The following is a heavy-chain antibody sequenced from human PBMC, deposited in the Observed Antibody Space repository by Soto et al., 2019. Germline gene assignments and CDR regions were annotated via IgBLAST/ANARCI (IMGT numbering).Heavy chain of an antibody. CDR2: INPNSGGT. Sequence: QVQLVQSGAEVKKPGASVKVSCKASGYTFTGYYMHWVRQAPGQGLEWMGWINPNSGGTNYAQKCQGWVPMNRDTSISTAYMELSRLRSDDTAVYYCATAQYSSGLGGFDYWGQGTLVTVSS. CDR1: GYTFTGYY. CDR3: ATAQYSSGLGGFDY. J-gene: IGHJ4*02. D-gene: IGHD6-19*01. V-gene: IGHV1-2*04.